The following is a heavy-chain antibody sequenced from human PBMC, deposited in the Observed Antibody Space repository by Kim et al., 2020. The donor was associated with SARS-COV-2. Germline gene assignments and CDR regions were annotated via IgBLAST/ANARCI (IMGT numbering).Heavy chain of an antibody. D-gene: IGHD3-22*01. V-gene: IGHV3-48*03. Sequence: VKGRFTISRDNAKKSLYLQMNGLRAEDTAVYYCARDSDYYDSSGAFDYWGQGTLVTVSS. CDR3: ARDSDYYDSSGAFDY. J-gene: IGHJ4*02.